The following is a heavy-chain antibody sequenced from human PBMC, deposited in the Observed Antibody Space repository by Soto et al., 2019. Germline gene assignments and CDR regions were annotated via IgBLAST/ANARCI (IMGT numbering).Heavy chain of an antibody. V-gene: IGHV3-30-3*01. D-gene: IGHD6-13*01. J-gene: IGHJ3*02. CDR2: ISYDGSNK. CDR1: GFTFSSYA. Sequence: QVQVVESGGGVVQPGRSLRLSCAASGFTFSSYAMHWVRQAPGKGLEWVAVISYDGSNKYYADSVKGRFTISRDNSKNTLYLQMNSLRAEDTAVYYCARDLPPRGQQPPSDIWGQGTMVSVSS. CDR3: ARDLPPRGQQPPSDI.